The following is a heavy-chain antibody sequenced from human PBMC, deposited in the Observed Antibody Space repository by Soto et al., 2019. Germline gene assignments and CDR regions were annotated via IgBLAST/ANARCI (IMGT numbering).Heavy chain of an antibody. V-gene: IGHV3-9*01. Sequence: EVQLVESGGDLVQPGRSLRLSCAASGFSFGDYGMHWVRQAPGKGLEWVSGISWKSASIGYADSVKGRFTISRDNAKRLLYLQMNSLNPEDKALYHCAKSRGGTANGLDVWGQGTTFTVSS. J-gene: IGHJ6*02. CDR3: AKSRGGTANGLDV. CDR1: GFSFGDYG. CDR2: ISWKSASI. D-gene: IGHD2-15*01.